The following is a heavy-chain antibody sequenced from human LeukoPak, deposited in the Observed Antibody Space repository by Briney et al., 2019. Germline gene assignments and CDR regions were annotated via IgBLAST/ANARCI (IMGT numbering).Heavy chain of an antibody. J-gene: IGHJ4*02. Sequence: SETLSLTCTVSGGSISSYYWSWIRQPPGKGLEWIGYIYYSGSTNYNPSLKSRVTISVDTSKDQFSLKLSSVTAADTAVYYCARGGGSGYDSHFDYWGQGTLVTVSS. CDR1: GGSISSYY. CDR3: ARGGGSGYDSHFDY. D-gene: IGHD3-22*01. CDR2: IYYSGST. V-gene: IGHV4-59*01.